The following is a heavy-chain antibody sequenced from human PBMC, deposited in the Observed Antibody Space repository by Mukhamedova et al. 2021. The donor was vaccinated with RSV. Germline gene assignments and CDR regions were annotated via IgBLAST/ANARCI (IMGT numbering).Heavy chain of an antibody. CDR2: IKQDGSEK. Sequence: GLSWVANIKQDGSEKYYVDSVKGRFTISRDNAKNSLYLQMNSLRAEDTAVYYCARDIAGSGSDSDFDYWGQG. CDR3: ARDIAGSGSDSDFDY. D-gene: IGHD1-26*01. V-gene: IGHV3-7*03. J-gene: IGHJ4*02.